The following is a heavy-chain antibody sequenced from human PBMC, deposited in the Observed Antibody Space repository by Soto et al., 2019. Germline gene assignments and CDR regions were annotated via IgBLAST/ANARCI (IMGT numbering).Heavy chain of an antibody. V-gene: IGHV1-18*01. D-gene: IGHD2-15*01. J-gene: IGHJ5*02. CDR2: ISGYNGNT. Sequence: ASVKVSCKASGYTFTSYAISWVRQAPGQGLEWMGWISGYNGNTNYAQNFQGRVSMTADTSTSTAYMELRSLRSDDTAVYYCARSDYCDGGTCYSGWFDPWGQGTRVTVSS. CDR3: ARSDYCDGGTCYSGWFDP. CDR1: GYTFTSYA.